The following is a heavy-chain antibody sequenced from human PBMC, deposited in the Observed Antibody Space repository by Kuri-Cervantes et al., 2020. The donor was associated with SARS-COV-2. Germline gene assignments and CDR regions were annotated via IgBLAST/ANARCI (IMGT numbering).Heavy chain of an antibody. CDR1: GFTFSSYS. Sequence: GESLKISCAASGFTFSSYSMNWVRQAPGKGLEWVSYISSSSSTIYYADSVKGRFTISRDNAKNSLYLQMNSPRVEDTAVYYCAREGAWGYCSGGSCYYYYMDVWGKGNTVIVSS. D-gene: IGHD2-15*01. V-gene: IGHV3-48*04. CDR3: AREGAWGYCSGGSCYYYYMDV. J-gene: IGHJ6*03. CDR2: ISSSSSTI.